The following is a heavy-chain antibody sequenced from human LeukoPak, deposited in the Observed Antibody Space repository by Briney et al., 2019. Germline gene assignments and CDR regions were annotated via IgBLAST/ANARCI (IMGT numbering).Heavy chain of an antibody. CDR3: ASRRGMNYDSSGYYQGGYWFDP. J-gene: IGHJ5*02. D-gene: IGHD3-22*01. V-gene: IGHV4-30-4*07. Sequence: SSETLSLTCAVSGGSISSGGYSWSWIRQPPGKGLEWIGYIYYSGSTYYNPSLKSRVTISVDTSKNQFSLKLSSVTAADTAVYYCASRRGMNYDSSGYYQGGYWFDPWGQGTLVTVSS. CDR1: GGSISSGGYS. CDR2: IYYSGST.